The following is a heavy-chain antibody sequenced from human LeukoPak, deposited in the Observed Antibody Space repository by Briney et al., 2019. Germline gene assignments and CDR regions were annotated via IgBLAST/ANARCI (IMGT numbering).Heavy chain of an antibody. CDR1: GFTFSSYG. Sequence: GGSLSLSCAASGFTFSSYGMHWVRQAPGRGLEWAAFMRYDGSNKYYEASVKGRSTTSRDISKIPVYLQMNSLRAEATAVYFWAKSFLGFYYDSSSYLSPYYYYMDVWGKGTTVTISS. J-gene: IGHJ6*03. CDR2: MRYDGSNK. CDR3: AKSFLGFYYDSSSYLSPYYYYMDV. D-gene: IGHD3-22*01. V-gene: IGHV3-30*02.